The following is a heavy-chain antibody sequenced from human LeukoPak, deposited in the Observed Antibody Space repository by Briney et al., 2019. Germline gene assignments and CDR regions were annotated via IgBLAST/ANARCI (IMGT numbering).Heavy chain of an antibody. V-gene: IGHV4-59*08. CDR1: GGSISSYY. CDR3: ARGSSGWWTVDY. Sequence: PSETLSLTCTVSGGSISSYYWTWIRQPPGKGLEWLGYIFFGGSVNYNPSLKSRVTISVDTSKNQFALNLSSVTAADTALYYCARGSSGWWTVDYWGQGALVTVSS. D-gene: IGHD6-19*01. J-gene: IGHJ4*02. CDR2: IFFGGSV.